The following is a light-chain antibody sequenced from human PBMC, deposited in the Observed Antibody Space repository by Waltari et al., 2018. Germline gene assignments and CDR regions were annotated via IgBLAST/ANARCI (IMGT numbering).Light chain of an antibody. Sequence: EVVLTQSPATLSLSPCERATLSCRASQSVSVNLAWYQQRPGQAPRLLIYSASTRATGIPARFSGSGSGTEFTLTISSLESEDFAVYYCQQSHNWPPLTFGGGTKVEIK. CDR3: QQSHNWPPLT. CDR2: SAS. V-gene: IGKV3-15*01. J-gene: IGKJ4*01. CDR1: QSVSVN.